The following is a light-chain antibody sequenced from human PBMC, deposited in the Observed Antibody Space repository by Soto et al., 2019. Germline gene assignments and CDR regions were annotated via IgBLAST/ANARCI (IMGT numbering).Light chain of an antibody. V-gene: IGLV2-8*01. CDR3: SSFAGNNNVV. J-gene: IGLJ2*01. CDR1: SSDVGGYHY. CDR2: EVS. Sequence: QSALTQPPCASGSPGQSVTISCTGTSSDVGGYHYVSWYQQHPGKAPKLMISEVSKRPSGVPDRFSGSKSGNTASLTVSGLQDEDEADYYCSSFAGNNNVVFGGGTKLTVL.